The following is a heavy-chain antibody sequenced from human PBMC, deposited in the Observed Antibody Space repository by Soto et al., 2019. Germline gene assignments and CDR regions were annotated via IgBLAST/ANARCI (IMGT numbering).Heavy chain of an antibody. Sequence: QLQLQESGPGLVKPSETLSLTCTVSGGSISSSSYYWGWIRQPPGKGLEWIGSIYYSGSTYYNPSLKSRVTISVDTSKNQFSLKLNSVTAADTAVYYCARFNYDFWSGYYDYWGQGTLVTVSS. CDR3: ARFNYDFWSGYYDY. CDR2: IYYSGST. D-gene: IGHD3-3*01. V-gene: IGHV4-39*01. J-gene: IGHJ4*02. CDR1: GGSISSSSYY.